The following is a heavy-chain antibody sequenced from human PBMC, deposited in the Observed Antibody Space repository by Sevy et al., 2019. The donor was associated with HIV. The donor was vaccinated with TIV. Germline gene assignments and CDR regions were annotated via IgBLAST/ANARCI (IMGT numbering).Heavy chain of an antibody. Sequence: GGSLRLSCAASGFTFSSYAMSWVRQAPGKGLEWVSAISGSGGSTYYADSVKGRFTISRDNSKNMLYLQMNSLRAEDTAVYYCAKDYRLLWFGELLGAFDIWGQGTMVTVSS. CDR3: AKDYRLLWFGELLGAFDI. J-gene: IGHJ3*02. CDR2: ISGSGGST. D-gene: IGHD3-10*01. CDR1: GFTFSSYA. V-gene: IGHV3-23*01.